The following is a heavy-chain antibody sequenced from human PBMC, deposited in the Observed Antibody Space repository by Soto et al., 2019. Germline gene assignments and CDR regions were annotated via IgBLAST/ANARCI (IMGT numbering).Heavy chain of an antibody. V-gene: IGHV3-33*01. D-gene: IGHD3-22*01. J-gene: IGHJ4*02. CDR1: GFTFSSYG. CDR2: IWYDGSNK. Sequence: QVQLVESGGGVVQPGRSLRLSCAASGFTFSSYGMHWVRQAPGKGLEWVAVIWYDGSNKYYADSVKGRFTISRDNSKNTLYLQMNSLRAEDTAVYYCARDPLGMIPYYFDYWGQGTLVTVSS. CDR3: ARDPLGMIPYYFDY.